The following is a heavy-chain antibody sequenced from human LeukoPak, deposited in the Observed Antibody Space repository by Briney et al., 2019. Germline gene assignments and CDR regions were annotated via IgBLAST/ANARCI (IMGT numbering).Heavy chain of an antibody. CDR1: GYTFTSYA. CDR3: ARDPIAAAGKGGFDY. CDR2: INAGNGNT. J-gene: IGHJ4*02. Sequence: APVKVSCKASGYTFTSYAMHWVRQAPGQRLEWMGWINAGNGNTKYSQKFQGRVTITRDTSASTAYMELRSLRSDDTAVYYCARDPIAAAGKGGFDYWGQGTLVTVSS. D-gene: IGHD6-13*01. V-gene: IGHV1-3*01.